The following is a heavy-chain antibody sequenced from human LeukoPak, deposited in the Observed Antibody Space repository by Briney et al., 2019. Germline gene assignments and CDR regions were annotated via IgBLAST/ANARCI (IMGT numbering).Heavy chain of an antibody. CDR3: ARNLDTAMATSFDC. D-gene: IGHD5-18*01. Sequence: GGSLRLSCAASGFTVSSSYMNWVRQAPGKGLEWVSVIYSTGSTQYADSVKGRFTISRDKSKNTLFLEMNSLRAEDTAVYYCARNLDTAMATSFDCWGQGTLVTVSS. J-gene: IGHJ4*02. CDR2: IYSTGST. V-gene: IGHV3-53*01. CDR1: GFTVSSSY.